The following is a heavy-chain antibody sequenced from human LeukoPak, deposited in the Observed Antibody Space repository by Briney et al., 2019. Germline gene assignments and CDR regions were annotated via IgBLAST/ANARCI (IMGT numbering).Heavy chain of an antibody. Sequence: SETLSLTCTVSGDSISGYYWGWIRQPPGKGLEWIGSIYYSGSTYYNPSLKSRVTISVDTSKNQFSLKLSSVTAADTAVYYCAREQQLGSTGSDYWGQGTLVTVSS. J-gene: IGHJ4*02. D-gene: IGHD6-13*01. CDR3: AREQQLGSTGSDY. CDR1: GDSISGYY. CDR2: IYYSGST. V-gene: IGHV4-39*07.